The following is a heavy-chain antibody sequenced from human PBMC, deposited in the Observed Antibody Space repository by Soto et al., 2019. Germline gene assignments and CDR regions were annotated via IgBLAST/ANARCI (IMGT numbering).Heavy chain of an antibody. V-gene: IGHV4-31*03. CDR2: IYYSGST. J-gene: IGHJ5*02. CDR3: ARDLAAYSYGYGQFDP. Sequence: QVQLQESGPGLVKPSQTLSLTCTVSGGSISSGGYYWSWIRQHPGKGLEWIGYIYYSGSTYYNPSLQIRVTISVDTSKNQFSLKLSSVTAADTAVYYCARDLAAYSYGYGQFDPWGQGTLVTVSS. D-gene: IGHD5-18*01. CDR1: GGSISSGGYY.